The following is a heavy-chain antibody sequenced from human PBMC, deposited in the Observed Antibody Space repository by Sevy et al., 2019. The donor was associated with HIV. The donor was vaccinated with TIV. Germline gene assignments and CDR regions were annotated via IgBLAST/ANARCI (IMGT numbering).Heavy chain of an antibody. D-gene: IGHD6-25*01. V-gene: IGHV3-7*01. CDR1: GFTFSSYW. Sequence: GGSLRLYCAASGFTFSSYWMNWVRQAPGKGLEWVANIKKDGSEKYYVDSVKGRFTISRDNAKNSMHLQMNSLRAEDTAVYYCARALAAAASYWGQGTLVTVSS. CDR3: ARALAAAASY. CDR2: IKKDGSEK. J-gene: IGHJ4*02.